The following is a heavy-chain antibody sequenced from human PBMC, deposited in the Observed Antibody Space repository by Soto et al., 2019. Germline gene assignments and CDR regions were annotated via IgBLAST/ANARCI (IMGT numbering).Heavy chain of an antibody. D-gene: IGHD2-15*01. J-gene: IGHJ4*02. CDR3: AKGPSGYCSGGSCEADFGY. Sequence: GGSLRLSCAASGFTFSSYAMSWVRQAPGKGLDWVSAISGSGGSTYYADSVKGRFTISRDNSKNTLYLQMNSLRAEDTAVYYCAKGPSGYCSGGSCEADFGYWGQGTLVTVSS. V-gene: IGHV3-23*01. CDR1: GFTFSSYA. CDR2: ISGSGGST.